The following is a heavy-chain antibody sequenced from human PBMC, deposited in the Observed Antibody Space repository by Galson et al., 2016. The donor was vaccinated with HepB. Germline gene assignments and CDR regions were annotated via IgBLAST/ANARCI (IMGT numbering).Heavy chain of an antibody. D-gene: IGHD2-2*02. V-gene: IGHV3-33*01. CDR2: IWYDGSNK. CDR1: GFTFSSYG. J-gene: IGHJ6*04. CDR3: ARYILGMDV. Sequence: SLRLSCAASGFTFSSYGMHWVRQAPGKGLEWVAVIWYDGSNKYYADSVKGRFTISRDNSKNTLYLQMNSLRAEDTAVYYFARYILGMDVWGKGTTVTVSS.